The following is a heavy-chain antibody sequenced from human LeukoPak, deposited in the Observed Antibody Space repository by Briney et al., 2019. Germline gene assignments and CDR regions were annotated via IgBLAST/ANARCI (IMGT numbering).Heavy chain of an antibody. J-gene: IGHJ4*02. V-gene: IGHV3-23*01. Sequence: TGGSLRLSCAASGFTFSSYAMSWVRQAPGKGLEWVSAISGSGGSTYYADSEKGRFTISRDNSKNTLYLQMNSLRAEDTAVYYCARGYCSSTSCYAFDYWGQGTLVTVSS. CDR3: ARGYCSSTSCYAFDY. CDR1: GFTFSSYA. D-gene: IGHD2-2*01. CDR2: ISGSGGST.